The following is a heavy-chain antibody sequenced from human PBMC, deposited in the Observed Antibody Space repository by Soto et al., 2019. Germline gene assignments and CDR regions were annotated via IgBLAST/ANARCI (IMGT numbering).Heavy chain of an antibody. CDR2: ISSSSSTI. Sequence: GGSLRLSCAASGFTFSSYSMNWVRQAPGKGLEWVSYISSSSSTIYYADSVKGRFTISRDNAKNSLYLQMNSLRDEDTAVYYCARDGTWIQLGVVGWYFDYWGQGTLVTVSS. CDR3: ARDGTWIQLGVVGWYFDY. CDR1: GFTFSSYS. V-gene: IGHV3-48*02. D-gene: IGHD5-18*01. J-gene: IGHJ4*02.